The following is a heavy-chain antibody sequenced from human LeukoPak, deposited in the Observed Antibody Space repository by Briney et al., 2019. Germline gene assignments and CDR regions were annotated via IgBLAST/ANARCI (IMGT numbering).Heavy chain of an antibody. D-gene: IGHD2-2*01. CDR3: AKEVSILPAASLVA. Sequence: GGSLRLACAASGFTFSSYAMSWVRQAPGKGLEWVSAISGSGGSTYYADSVKGRFTISRDNSKNTLYLQMNSLRAEDTAVYYCAKEVSILPAASLVAWGQGTLVTVSS. J-gene: IGHJ5*02. CDR2: ISGSGGST. CDR1: GFTFSSYA. V-gene: IGHV3-23*01.